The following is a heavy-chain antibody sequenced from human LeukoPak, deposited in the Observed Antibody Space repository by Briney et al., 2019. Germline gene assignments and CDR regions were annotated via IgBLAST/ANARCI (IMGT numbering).Heavy chain of an antibody. CDR2: IYSDSST. D-gene: IGHD6-19*01. CDR3: ARVLSDNSGWYHFDY. CDR1: GFTFSSYG. Sequence: GGSLRLSCAASGFTFSSYGMSWVRQAPGKGLEWVSFIYSDSSTYYADSVKGRFTISRDNSKNTLYFQMNSLRAEDTAVYYCARVLSDNSGWYHFDYWGQGTLVTVSS. V-gene: IGHV3-23*03. J-gene: IGHJ4*02.